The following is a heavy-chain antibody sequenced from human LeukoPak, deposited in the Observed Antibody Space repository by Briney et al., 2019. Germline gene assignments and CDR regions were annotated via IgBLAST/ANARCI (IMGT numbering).Heavy chain of an antibody. Sequence: PGGSLRLSCAASGFTFSSYAMSWVRQAPGKGLEWVSAISGSGGSTYYADSVKGRFTISRDNSKNTLYLQMNSLRAEDTAVYYGAKRFLRGSLNPDYYMDVWGKGTTVTVSS. CDR3: AKRFLRGSLNPDYYMDV. D-gene: IGHD3-10*01. J-gene: IGHJ6*03. CDR2: ISGSGGST. CDR1: GFTFSSYA. V-gene: IGHV3-23*01.